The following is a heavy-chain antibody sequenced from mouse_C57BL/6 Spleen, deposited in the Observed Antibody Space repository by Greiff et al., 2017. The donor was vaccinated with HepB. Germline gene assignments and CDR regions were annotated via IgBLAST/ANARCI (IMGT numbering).Heavy chain of an antibody. Sequence: DVKLQESGPGLVKPSQSLSLTCSVTGYSITSGYYWNWIRQFPGNKLEWMGYISYDGSNNYNPSLKNRISITRDTSKNQFFLKLNSVTTEDTATYYCAREGIYYDYDRDWYFDVWGTGTTVTVSS. D-gene: IGHD2-4*01. V-gene: IGHV3-6*01. J-gene: IGHJ1*03. CDR1: GYSITSGYY. CDR2: ISYDGSN. CDR3: AREGIYYDYDRDWYFDV.